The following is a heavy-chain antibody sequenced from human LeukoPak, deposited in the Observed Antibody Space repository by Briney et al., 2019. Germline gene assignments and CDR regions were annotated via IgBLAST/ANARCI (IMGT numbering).Heavy chain of an antibody. D-gene: IGHD2-2*01. J-gene: IGHJ4*02. CDR2: IYYSGST. CDR3: ARQPRYCSSISCYRIDY. V-gene: IGHV4-39*01. CDR1: GGSISSSSYY. Sequence: SETLSLTCTVSGGSISSSSYYWGWIRQPPGKGLEWIGSIYYSGSTYYNPSLKSRVTISVDTSKNQFSLKLSSVTAADTAVYYCARQPRYCSSISCYRIDYWGQGTLVTVSS.